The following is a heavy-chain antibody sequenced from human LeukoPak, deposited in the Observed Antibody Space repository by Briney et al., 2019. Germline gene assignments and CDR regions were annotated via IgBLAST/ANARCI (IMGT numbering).Heavy chain of an antibody. CDR3: ARVELLYGSGSYAAGYYYMDV. D-gene: IGHD3-10*01. CDR2: IIPIFGTA. J-gene: IGHJ6*03. V-gene: IGHV1-69*13. Sequence: SVKVSCKASGGTFSSYAISWVRQAPGQGREWMGGIIPIFGTANYAQKFQGRVTITADESTSTAYMELSSLRSEDTAVYYCARVELLYGSGSYAAGYYYMDVWGKGTTVTVSS. CDR1: GGTFSSYA.